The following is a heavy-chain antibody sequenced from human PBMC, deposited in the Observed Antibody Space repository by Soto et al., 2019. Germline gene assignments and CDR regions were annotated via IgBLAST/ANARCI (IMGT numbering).Heavy chain of an antibody. CDR1: GFTFSSYA. CDR3: ARVDLSNYDFWSGYWYYYYYGMDV. Sequence: AESLRLSCAASGFTFSSYAMHWVRQAPGKGLEWVEVISYDGSNKYYADSVKGRFTISRDNSKNTLYLQMNSLRAEDTAVYYCARVDLSNYDFWSGYWYYYYYGMDVWGQGTTVTVSS. D-gene: IGHD3-3*01. V-gene: IGHV3-30-3*01. CDR2: ISYDGSNK. J-gene: IGHJ6*02.